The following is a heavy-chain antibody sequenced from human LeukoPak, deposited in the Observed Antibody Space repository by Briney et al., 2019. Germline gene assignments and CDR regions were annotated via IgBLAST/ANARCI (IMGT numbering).Heavy chain of an antibody. J-gene: IGHJ3*01. Sequence: PGGSLRLSCAASGFTFSSYDMHWVRQATGKSLEWVSGIGNEGSTFYPGSLKGRFTISRDNAKNSLYLQMDSLSAEDTAVYYCIRDLGLSHAYGAFDVWGQGALVTVSS. CDR3: IRDLGLSHAYGAFDV. V-gene: IGHV3-13*01. CDR2: IGNEGST. CDR1: GFTFSSYD. D-gene: IGHD3-16*01.